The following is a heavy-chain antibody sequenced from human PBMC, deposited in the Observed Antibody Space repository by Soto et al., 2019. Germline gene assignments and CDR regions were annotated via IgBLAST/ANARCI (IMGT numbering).Heavy chain of an antibody. J-gene: IGHJ4*02. CDR1: GFTFSSYA. Sequence: QVPLVESGGGVVQPGRSLRLSCAASGFTFSSYAMHWVRQAPGKGLEWVAVISYDGSNKYYADSVKGRFTISRDNSKNTLYLQMNSLRAEDTAVYYCARAYDYGDYVPLPDYWGQGTLVTVSS. CDR2: ISYDGSNK. CDR3: ARAYDYGDYVPLPDY. D-gene: IGHD4-17*01. V-gene: IGHV3-30-3*01.